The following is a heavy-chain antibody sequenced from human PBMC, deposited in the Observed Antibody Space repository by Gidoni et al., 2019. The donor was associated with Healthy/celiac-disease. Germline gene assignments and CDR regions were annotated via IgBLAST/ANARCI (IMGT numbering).Heavy chain of an antibody. CDR1: GYTLTSYA. V-gene: IGHV1-3*01. CDR2: INAGNGNT. D-gene: IGHD4-17*01. J-gene: IGHJ4*02. CDR3: AREVYGDYEVYFDY. Sequence: QVQLVQYGAEVKKPGASVKDSCKEYGYTLTSYAMHWVRQAPGPMLEWMGWINAGNGNTKYSQQFQGSVTITRDTSASTAYMELSSLRSEDTAVYYCAREVYGDYEVYFDYWGQGTLVTVSS.